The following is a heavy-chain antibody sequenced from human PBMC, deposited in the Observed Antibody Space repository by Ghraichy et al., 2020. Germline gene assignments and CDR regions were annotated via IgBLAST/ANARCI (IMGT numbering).Heavy chain of an antibody. CDR2: TYYRSKWYN. CDR1: GDSASSNSAA. D-gene: IGHD3-10*01. Sequence: SQTLSLTCAISGDSASSNSAAWNWIRQSPSRGLEWLGRTYYRSKWYNDYAVSVKSRITINPDTSKNQFSLQLNSVTPEDTAVYYCARVVGYYYGSGRSNYYYYGMDVWGQGTTVTISS. V-gene: IGHV6-1*01. J-gene: IGHJ6*02. CDR3: ARVVGYYYGSGRSNYYYYGMDV.